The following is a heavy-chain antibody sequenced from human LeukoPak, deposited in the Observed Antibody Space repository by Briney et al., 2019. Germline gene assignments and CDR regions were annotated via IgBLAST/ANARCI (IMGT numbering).Heavy chain of an antibody. CDR3: AGHDYYGSGSYR. CDR1: GGSISSYQ. V-gene: IGHV4-59*08. D-gene: IGHD3-10*01. CDR2: MYYSGST. Sequence: PSETLSLTCTVSGGSISSYQWSWIRQPPGRGLEWIGYMYYSGSTKYNPSLKSRVTISGDTSKNQFSLKLISVTAADAAVYYCAGHDYYGSGSYRWGQGTLVTVSS. J-gene: IGHJ5*02.